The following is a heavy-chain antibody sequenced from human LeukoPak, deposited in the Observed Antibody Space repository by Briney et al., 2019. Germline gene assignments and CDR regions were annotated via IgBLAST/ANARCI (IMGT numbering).Heavy chain of an antibody. D-gene: IGHD6-13*01. CDR1: GFTVSSNY. CDR2: IYSGGST. CDR3: ARVEVAAYSDRFDP. V-gene: IGHV3-53*01. J-gene: IGHJ5*02. Sequence: PGGSLRLSCAASGFTVSSNYMSWVRQAPGKGLEWVSVIYSGGSTYYADSVKGRFTISRDNSKNTLYLQMNSLRAEDTAVYYCARVEVAAYSDRFDPWGQGTLVTVSS.